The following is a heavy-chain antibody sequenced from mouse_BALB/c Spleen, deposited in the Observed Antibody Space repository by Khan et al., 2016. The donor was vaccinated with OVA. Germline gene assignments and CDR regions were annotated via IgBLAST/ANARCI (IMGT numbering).Heavy chain of an antibody. J-gene: IGHJ4*01. CDR2: INTYTGEP. CDR1: GFTFTNYG. V-gene: IGHV9-3-1*01. Sequence: QIQLVQSGPELKKPGETVQISCKASGFTFTNYGMNWVRQAPGKGLKWMGWINTYTGEPTFTDDFKGRFVFSLEASSSTVYLQLHSLKTEDTAAYFCARVGYNGTMDFWGQGTSVTVSS. D-gene: IGHD2-14*01. CDR3: ARVGYNGTMDF.